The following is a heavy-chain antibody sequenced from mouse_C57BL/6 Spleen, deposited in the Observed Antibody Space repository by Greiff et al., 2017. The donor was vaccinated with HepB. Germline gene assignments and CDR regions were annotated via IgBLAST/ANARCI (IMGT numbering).Heavy chain of an antibody. CDR3: ARQGWDVGGFDY. Sequence: EVKLMESGGGLVQPGGSLKLSCAASGFTFSDYGMAWVRQAPRKGPEWVAFISNLAYSIYYADTVTGRFTISRENAKNTLYLEMSSLRSEDTAMYYCARQGWDVGGFDYWGQGTTLTVSS. D-gene: IGHD4-1*01. CDR2: ISNLAYSI. CDR1: GFTFSDYG. V-gene: IGHV5-15*01. J-gene: IGHJ2*01.